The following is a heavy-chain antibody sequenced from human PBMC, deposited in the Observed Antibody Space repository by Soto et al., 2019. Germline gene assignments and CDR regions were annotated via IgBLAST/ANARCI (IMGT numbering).Heavy chain of an antibody. Sequence: PSETLSLTCTVSGGSISSSSWNWIRQAPGKRLEWIGCIFYTGSTNFNPSLESRVAMSLDTSKNQFSLKLSSVTAADTAVYYCARFNWYFDLWGRGTLVTVSS. CDR3: ARFNWYFDL. V-gene: IGHV4-59*08. CDR1: GGSISSSS. CDR2: IFYTGST. J-gene: IGHJ2*01.